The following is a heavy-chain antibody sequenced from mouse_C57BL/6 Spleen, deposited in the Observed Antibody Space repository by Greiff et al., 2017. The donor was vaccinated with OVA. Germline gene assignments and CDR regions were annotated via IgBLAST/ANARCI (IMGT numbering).Heavy chain of an antibody. CDR1: GYSFTDYN. V-gene: IGHV1-39*01. J-gene: IGHJ2*01. D-gene: IGHD2-10*01. CDR3: ARSYYGNYDFDY. CDR2: INPNYGTT. Sequence: EVKLMESGPELVKPGASVKISCKASGYSFTDYNMNWVKQSNGKSLEWIGVINPNYGTTSYNQKFKGKATLTVDQSSSTAYMQLNSLTSEDSAVYYCARSYYGNYDFDYWGQGTTLTVSS.